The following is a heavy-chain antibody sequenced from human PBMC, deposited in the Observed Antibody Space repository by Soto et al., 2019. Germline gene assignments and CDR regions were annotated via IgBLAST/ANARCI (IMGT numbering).Heavy chain of an antibody. D-gene: IGHD3-22*01. CDR1: GGSISSSSYY. CDR2: IYYSGST. V-gene: IGHV4-39*01. Sequence: PSETLSLTCTVSGGSISSSSYYWGWIRQPPGKGLEWIGSIYYSGSTYYNPSLKSRVTISVDTSKNQFSLKLSSVTAADTAVYYCAATVGAMIVVVHDYWGQGTLVTVSS. CDR3: AATVGAMIVVVHDY. J-gene: IGHJ4*02.